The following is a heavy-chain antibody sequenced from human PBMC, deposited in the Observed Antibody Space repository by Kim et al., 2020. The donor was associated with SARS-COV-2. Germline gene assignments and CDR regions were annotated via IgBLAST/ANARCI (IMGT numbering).Heavy chain of an antibody. Sequence: GGSLRLSCAASGFTYSRHSMIWVRQAPGKGLEWVSSISTSGSYIYYADSVRGRFTISRHNAGKTLYLQMNSLRVEDSAVYYCARGASNSGSTDAFDMWVQGTMVTVSS. J-gene: IGHJ3*02. CDR3: ARGASNSGSTDAFDM. V-gene: IGHV3-21*01. CDR2: ISTSGSYI. CDR1: GFTYSRHS. D-gene: IGHD3-10*01.